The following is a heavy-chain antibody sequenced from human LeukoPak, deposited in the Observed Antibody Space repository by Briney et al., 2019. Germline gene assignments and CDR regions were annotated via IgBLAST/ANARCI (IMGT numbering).Heavy chain of an antibody. J-gene: IGHJ3*02. D-gene: IGHD3-22*01. CDR1: GGSISSYY. V-gene: IGHV4-59*01. CDR2: IYYSGST. CDR3: AKVNYYDSSGYYLSNAFDI. Sequence: SETLSLTCTVSGGSISSYYWSWIRQPPGKGLEWIGYIYYSGSTNYNPSLKSRVTISVDTSKNQFSLKLSSVTAADTAVYYCAKVNYYDSSGYYLSNAFDIWGQGTMVTVSS.